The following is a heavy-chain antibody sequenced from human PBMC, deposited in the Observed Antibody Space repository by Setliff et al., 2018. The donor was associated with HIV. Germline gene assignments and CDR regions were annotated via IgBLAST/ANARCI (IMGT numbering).Heavy chain of an antibody. Sequence: GASVKVSCKASGYTFTSYGISWVRQAPGQGLEWMGWISAYSGNTNYAQKLQGRVTMTTDTSTSTAYMELRSVTAADTAVYYCASELQGHSSSWPNYWGQGTLVTVSS. CDR2: ISAYSGNT. CDR3: ASELQGHSSSWPNY. D-gene: IGHD6-13*01. CDR1: GYTFTSYG. V-gene: IGHV1-18*01. J-gene: IGHJ4*02.